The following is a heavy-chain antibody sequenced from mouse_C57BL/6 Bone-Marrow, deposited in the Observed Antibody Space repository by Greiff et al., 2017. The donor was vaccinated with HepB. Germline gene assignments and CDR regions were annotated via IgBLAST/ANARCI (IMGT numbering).Heavy chain of an antibody. CDR2: ISNGGGST. V-gene: IGHV5-12*01. D-gene: IGHD2-12*01. CDR3: ARQGKRRGYFDV. CDR1: GFTFSDYY. Sequence: DVMLVESGGGLVQPGGSLKLSCAASGFTFSDYYMYWVRQTPEKRLEWVAYISNGGGSTYYPDTVKGRFTISRDNAKNTLYLQMSRLKSEDTAMYYCARQGKRRGYFDVWGTGTTVTVSS. J-gene: IGHJ1*03.